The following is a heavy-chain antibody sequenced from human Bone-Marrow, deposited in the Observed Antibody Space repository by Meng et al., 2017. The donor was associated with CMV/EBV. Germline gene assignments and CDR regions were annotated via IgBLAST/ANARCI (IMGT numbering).Heavy chain of an antibody. D-gene: IGHD3-3*01. CDR3: AKWGFLVGFES. CDR2: ISYDGTDE. J-gene: IGHJ4*02. CDR1: GFTFSSYA. V-gene: IGHV3-30*04. Sequence: GESLKISCAACGFTFSSYAMHWVRQAPGKGLEWVAVISYDGTDEYYADSVKGRFTVSRDTSQNTLYLQMNSLRAEDSAIYYCAKWGFLVGFESWGQGTLVTVSS.